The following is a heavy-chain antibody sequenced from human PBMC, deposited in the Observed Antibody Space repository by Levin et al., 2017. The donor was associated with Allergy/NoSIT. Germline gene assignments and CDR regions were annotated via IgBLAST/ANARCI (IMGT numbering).Heavy chain of an antibody. J-gene: IGHJ4*02. V-gene: IGHV4-31*03. D-gene: IGHD3-9*01. CDR2: IYYSGET. Sequence: PSETLSLTCSVSGGSTRLGGYYWGWIRQHPVKGLEWLGYIYYSGETFYNPSVESRLVISHDTSENQISLKLTSLTAADTAVYYCVRAQTGYVSPFDFWGPGTLVTVSS. CDR3: VRAQTGYVSPFDF. CDR1: GGSTRLGGYY.